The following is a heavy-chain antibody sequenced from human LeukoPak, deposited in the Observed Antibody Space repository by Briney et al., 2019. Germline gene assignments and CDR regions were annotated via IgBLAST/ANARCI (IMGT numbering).Heavy chain of an antibody. CDR3: AKDSTRSGAFDI. CDR2: ISGGGGST. CDR1: GFTFSSYA. Sequence: PGGSLRLSCAASGFTFSSYAMSWVRQAPGKGLEWVSAISGGGGSTYYADSVKGRFTTSRDNSKNTLYLQMNSLRAEDTAVYYCAKDSTRSGAFDIWGQGTMVTVSS. D-gene: IGHD6-13*01. V-gene: IGHV3-23*01. J-gene: IGHJ3*02.